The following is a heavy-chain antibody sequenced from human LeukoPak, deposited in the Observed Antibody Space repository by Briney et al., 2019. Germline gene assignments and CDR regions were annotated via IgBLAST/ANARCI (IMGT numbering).Heavy chain of an antibody. Sequence: SETLSLTCAVSCGSVSSSHWWNWVRQPPGKGLEWIGEIHYSGSTNYNPSPKSRVTISVDKSKNHFSLNLSSVTAADTAIYYCARKRTVAPGQFDYWGQGSLVTVSS. CDR1: CGSVSSSHW. D-gene: IGHD1-1*01. CDR3: ARKRTVAPGQFDY. J-gene: IGHJ4*02. CDR2: IHYSGST. V-gene: IGHV4-4*02.